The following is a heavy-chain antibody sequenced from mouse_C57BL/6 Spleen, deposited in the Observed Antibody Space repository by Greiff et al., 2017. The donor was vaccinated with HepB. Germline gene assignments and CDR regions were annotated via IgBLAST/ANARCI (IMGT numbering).Heavy chain of an antibody. V-gene: IGHV1-69*01. CDR3: ASAKIYYGNHGDWYFDV. CDR1: GYTFTSYW. J-gene: IGHJ1*03. CDR2: IDPSDSYT. Sequence: QVQLKQPGAELVMPGASVKLSCKASGYTFTSYWMHWVKQRPGQGLEWIGEIDPSDSYTNYNQKFKGKSTLTVDKSSSTAYMQLSSLTSEDSAVYYCASAKIYYGNHGDWYFDVWGTGTTVTVSS. D-gene: IGHD2-1*01.